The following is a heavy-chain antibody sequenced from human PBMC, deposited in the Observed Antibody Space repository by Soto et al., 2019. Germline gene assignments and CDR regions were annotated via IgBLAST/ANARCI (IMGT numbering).Heavy chain of an antibody. CDR1: GGLFSSYA. Sequence: QVQLVQSGAEVKKPGSSVKVSCKASGGLFSSYAISWVRQAPGQGLEWMGGIIPIFGTANHAQKFQGRVTIIADETTITTYLDRSGMRSEVTAMLYCARISDISGWGGTNSFVPWGQGRLVIVFS. J-gene: IGHJ5*02. V-gene: IGHV1-69*01. D-gene: IGHD3-3*02. CDR3: ARISDISGWGGTNSFVP. CDR2: IIPIFGTA.